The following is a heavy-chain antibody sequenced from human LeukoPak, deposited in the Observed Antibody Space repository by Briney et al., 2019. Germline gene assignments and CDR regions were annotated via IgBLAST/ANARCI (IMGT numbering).Heavy chain of an antibody. J-gene: IGHJ4*02. Sequence: ASVKVSCKASGYTFTAYYIHWVRQAPGQGLEWMGWINPNSGGTSYAQKFQGRVTMTRDTSSSTAYMELGRLRSDDTAVYYCARDHSYYDSGSYSNVDYWGQGTLVTVSS. CDR1: GYTFTAYY. CDR2: INPNSGGT. D-gene: IGHD3-10*01. CDR3: ARDHSYYDSGSYSNVDY. V-gene: IGHV1-2*02.